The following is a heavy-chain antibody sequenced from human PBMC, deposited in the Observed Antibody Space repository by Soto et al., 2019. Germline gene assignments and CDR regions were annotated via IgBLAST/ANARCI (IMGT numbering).Heavy chain of an antibody. D-gene: IGHD6-25*01. CDR1: GGSISSYY. J-gene: IGHJ4*02. CDR2: IYYSGST. V-gene: IGHV4-59*08. CDR3: ARLYGFSGFDY. Sequence: SETLSLTCTVSGGSISSYYWSWIRQPPGKGLEWIGYIYYSGSTNYNPSLKSRVTISVDTSKNQFSLKLSSVTAADTAVYYCARLYGFSGFDYWGQGTLVTRLL.